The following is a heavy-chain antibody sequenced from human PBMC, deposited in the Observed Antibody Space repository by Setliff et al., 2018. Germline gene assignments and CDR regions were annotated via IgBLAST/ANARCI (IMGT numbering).Heavy chain of an antibody. V-gene: IGHV1-69*13. Sequence: ASVKVSCKASGSTFSSYAISWVRQAPGQGLEWMGGIIPIFGTANYAQKFQGRVTITADESTSTAYMELSSLRSEDTAVYYCAREDGTYYNFWSGYSTTPYYGMDVWGQGTTVTVSS. D-gene: IGHD3-3*01. J-gene: IGHJ6*02. CDR3: AREDGTYYNFWSGYSTTPYYGMDV. CDR1: GSTFSSYA. CDR2: IIPIFGTA.